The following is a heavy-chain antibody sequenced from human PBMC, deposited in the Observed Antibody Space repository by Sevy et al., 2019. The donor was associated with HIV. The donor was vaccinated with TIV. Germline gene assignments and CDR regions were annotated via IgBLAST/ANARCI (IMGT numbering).Heavy chain of an antibody. V-gene: IGHV3-49*04. CDR2: IRRKAYGGTT. Sequence: GGSLRLSCTGSGFMYGDYAINWVRQAPGKGLEWLGFIRRKAYGGTTQYAGSVKGRFTNSRDNSKSIAYLQMNSLKTEDTAVYYCTRGASVNILSPWDYWGQGTLVTVSS. CDR1: GFMYGDYA. D-gene: IGHD3-3*02. CDR3: TRGASVNILSPWDY. J-gene: IGHJ4*02.